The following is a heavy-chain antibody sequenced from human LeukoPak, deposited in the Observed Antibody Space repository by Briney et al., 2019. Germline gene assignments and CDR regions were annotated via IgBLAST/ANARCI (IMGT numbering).Heavy chain of an antibody. CDR1: GFTFSSYG. Sequence: GSLRLSCAASGFTFSSYGMHWVRQAPGKGLAWVAVISYDGSNKYYADSVKGRFTISRDNSKNTLYLQMNSLRAEDTAVYYCAKVPDYWGQRTLVTVSS. CDR3: AKVPDY. CDR2: ISYDGSNK. V-gene: IGHV3-30*18. J-gene: IGHJ4*02.